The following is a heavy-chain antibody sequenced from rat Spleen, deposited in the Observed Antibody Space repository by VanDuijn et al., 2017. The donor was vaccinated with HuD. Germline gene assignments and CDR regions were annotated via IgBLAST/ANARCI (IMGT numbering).Heavy chain of an antibody. CDR2: INYDGSSI. J-gene: IGHJ2*01. Sequence: EVQLVESGGGLVQPGRSLKISCAASGFIFSDYHLAWVRQAPTKGLEWVASINYDGSSIYYRDSVKGRFAISRDIAKSTLYLQMDSLRSEDTATYYCARRVYTTDYGYFDYWGQGVMVTVSS. D-gene: IGHD1-6*01. CDR1: GFIFSDYH. CDR3: ARRVYTTDYGYFDY. V-gene: IGHV5-7*01.